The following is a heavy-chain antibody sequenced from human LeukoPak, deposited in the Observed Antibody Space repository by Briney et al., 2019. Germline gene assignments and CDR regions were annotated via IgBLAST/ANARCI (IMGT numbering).Heavy chain of an antibody. V-gene: IGHV3-33*01. CDR3: ARVGDSYSSGWYVGD. CDR1: GFTFSSYG. D-gene: IGHD6-19*01. Sequence: GSLSLSCAASGFTFSSYGMHWVRPAPGKGLEWVAVIWYDGSNKYYADSVKGRFTISRDNSKNTLYLQMNSLRAEDTAVYYCARVGDSYSSGWYVGDWGQGTLVTVSS. J-gene: IGHJ4*02. CDR2: IWYDGSNK.